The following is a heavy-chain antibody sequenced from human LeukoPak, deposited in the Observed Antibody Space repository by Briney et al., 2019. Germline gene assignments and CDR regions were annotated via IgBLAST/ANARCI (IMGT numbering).Heavy chain of an antibody. CDR2: ISYDGSNK. J-gene: IGHJ4*02. D-gene: IGHD3-22*01. CDR1: GFTFSSYG. Sequence: GGSLRLSCAASGFTFSSYGMHWVRQAPGKGLEWVAVISYDGSNKYYADSVKGRFTISRDNSKNTLYLQMNSLRAEDTAVYYCARGPHYYDSSGYSLDYWGQGTLVTVSS. CDR3: ARGPHYYDSSGYSLDY. V-gene: IGHV3-30*03.